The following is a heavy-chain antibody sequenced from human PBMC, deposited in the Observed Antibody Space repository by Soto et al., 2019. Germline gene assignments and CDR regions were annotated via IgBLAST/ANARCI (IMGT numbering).Heavy chain of an antibody. CDR3: ARDDAFDNENGFDM. J-gene: IGHJ3*02. Sequence: GGSLRLSCAVSGFPFSFYGFHWVRQSPGKGLEWLGVIVSDGSAIYHADSLEGRFFISRDNSKDILYLQMNSLRVQDTAVYYCARDDAFDNENGFDMWGQGTMVTVSS. D-gene: IGHD3-3*02. V-gene: IGHV3-33*01. CDR1: GFPFSFYG. CDR2: IVSDGSAI.